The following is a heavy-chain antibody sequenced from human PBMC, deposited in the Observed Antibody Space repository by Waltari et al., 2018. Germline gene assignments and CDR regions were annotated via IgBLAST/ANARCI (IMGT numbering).Heavy chain of an antibody. J-gene: IGHJ4*02. Sequence: QVQLVQSGAEVKKPGSSVKVSCKASGGTFSSYTISWVRQAPGQGLEWMGRIIPILGIANYAQKVQGRVTITADKSTSTAYMELSSLRSEDTAVYYCALGYDQYYFDYWGQGTLVTVSS. CDR1: GGTFSSYT. CDR2: IIPILGIA. V-gene: IGHV1-69*02. D-gene: IGHD5-12*01. CDR3: ALGYDQYYFDY.